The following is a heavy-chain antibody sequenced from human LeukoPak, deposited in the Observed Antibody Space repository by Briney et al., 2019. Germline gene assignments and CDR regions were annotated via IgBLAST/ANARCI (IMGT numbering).Heavy chain of an antibody. CDR3: ARESVGATEGGGFDY. CDR1: GDSVSSNSVT. CDR2: TYYRSTWYN. D-gene: IGHD1-26*01. Sequence: SQTLSLTCAISGDSVSSNSVTWNWIRQSPSRGLEWLGRTYYRSTWYNDYAVSVRGRITVNPDTSENQFSLQLNSVTPEDTAVYYCARESVGATEGGGFDYWGQGTLVTVSS. V-gene: IGHV6-1*01. J-gene: IGHJ4*02.